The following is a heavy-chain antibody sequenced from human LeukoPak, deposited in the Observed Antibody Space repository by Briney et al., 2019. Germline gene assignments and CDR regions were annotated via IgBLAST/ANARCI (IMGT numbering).Heavy chain of an antibody. CDR1: GFTFSSYG. J-gene: IGHJ4*02. D-gene: IGHD2-15*01. Sequence: PGGSLRLSCAASGFTFSSYGMHWVRQAPGKGLEWVAVISYDGSNKYYADSVKGRFTISRDNSKNTLYLQMNSLRAEDTAVHYCAKDLGDIVVVVEGPEGLPDYWGQGTLVTVSS. CDR3: AKDLGDIVVVVEGPEGLPDY. CDR2: ISYDGSNK. V-gene: IGHV3-30*18.